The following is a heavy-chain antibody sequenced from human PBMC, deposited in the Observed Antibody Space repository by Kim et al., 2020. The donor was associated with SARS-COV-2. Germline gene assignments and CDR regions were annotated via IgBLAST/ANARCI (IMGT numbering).Heavy chain of an antibody. CDR2: ISSSSSYI. Sequence: GGSLRRSCAASGFTFSSYSMNWVRQAPGKGLEWVSSISSSSSYIYYADSVKGRFTISRDNAKNSLYLQMNSLRAEDTAVYYCARDIKYYYGSGLGIWGQGTMVTVSS. J-gene: IGHJ3*02. D-gene: IGHD3-10*01. CDR1: GFTFSSYS. V-gene: IGHV3-21*01. CDR3: ARDIKYYYGSGLGI.